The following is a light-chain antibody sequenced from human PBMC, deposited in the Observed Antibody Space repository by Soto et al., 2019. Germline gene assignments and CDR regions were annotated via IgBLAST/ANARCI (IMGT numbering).Light chain of an antibody. Sequence: EIVMTQSPATLSVSPGERATLSCRASQSVSSNLAWYQQKPGQAPRLLIYGASTRATGIPARFSGSGSGTEFTLTISSLQSEDFAVYYCQQYNKWPPTLGQGTKVEIK. J-gene: IGKJ1*01. V-gene: IGKV3-15*01. CDR3: QQYNKWPPT. CDR1: QSVSSN. CDR2: GAS.